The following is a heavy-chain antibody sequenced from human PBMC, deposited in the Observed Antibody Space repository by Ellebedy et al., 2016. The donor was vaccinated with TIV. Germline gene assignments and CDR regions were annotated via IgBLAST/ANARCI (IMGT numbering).Heavy chain of an antibody. Sequence: MPSETLSLTCAVYGGSFSGYYWSRIRQPPGKGLEWIGDINHSGSTNYNPSLKRRVTISVDTSKNQFSLKLSSVTAADTAVYYCARGAYYDILTGYSRAEYFQHWGQGTLVTVSS. J-gene: IGHJ1*01. D-gene: IGHD3-9*01. V-gene: IGHV4-34*01. CDR2: INHSGST. CDR3: ARGAYYDILTGYSRAEYFQH. CDR1: GGSFSGYY.